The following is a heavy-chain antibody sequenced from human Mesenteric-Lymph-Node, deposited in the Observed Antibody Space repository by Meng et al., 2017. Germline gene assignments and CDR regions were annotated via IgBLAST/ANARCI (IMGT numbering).Heavy chain of an antibody. D-gene: IGHD3-9*01. CDR3: ATPTQYYDILTGYYSFDY. V-gene: IGHV1-18*01. CDR2: ISAYNGNT. Sequence: ASVKVSCKASGHTFTTFGITWVRQAPGQGLEWMGWISAYNGNTQYVQKFQGRVTMTTDTSTSTAYMELRSLRSEDTAVYYCATPTQYYDILTGYYSFDYWGQGTLVTVSS. J-gene: IGHJ4*02. CDR1: GHTFTTFG.